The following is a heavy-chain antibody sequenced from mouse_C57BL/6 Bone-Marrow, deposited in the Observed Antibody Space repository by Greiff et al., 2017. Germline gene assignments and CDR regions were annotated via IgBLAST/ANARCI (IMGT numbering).Heavy chain of an antibody. J-gene: IGHJ2*01. D-gene: IGHD1-1*01. CDR2: INPNNGGT. CDR3: AREATTVVATDY. Sequence: EVQLQQSGPELVKPGASVKISCKASGYTFTDYYMNWVKQSHGKSLEWIGDINPNNGGTSYNQKFKGKATLTVDKSSSTAYMELRSLTSEDSAVYYCAREATTVVATDYWGQGTTLTVSS. V-gene: IGHV1-26*01. CDR1: GYTFTDYY.